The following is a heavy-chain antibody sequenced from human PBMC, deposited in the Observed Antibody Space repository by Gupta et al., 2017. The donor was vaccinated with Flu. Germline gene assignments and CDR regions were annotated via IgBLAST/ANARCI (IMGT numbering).Heavy chain of an antibody. D-gene: IGHD7-27*01. V-gene: IGHV1-8*01. CDR2: MNPNSGNT. CDR3: ARGFNWGSSDY. J-gene: IGHJ4*02. Sequence: WVRQATGQGLEWMGWMNPNSGNTGYAQKFQGRVTMTRNTSISTAYMELSSLRSEDTAVYYCARGFNWGSSDYWGQGTLVTVSS.